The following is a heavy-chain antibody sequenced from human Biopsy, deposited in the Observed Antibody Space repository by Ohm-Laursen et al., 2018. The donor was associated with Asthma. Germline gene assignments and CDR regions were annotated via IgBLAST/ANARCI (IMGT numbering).Heavy chain of an antibody. Sequence: SLRLSCAASVFTVSRDHMFWGRQAPGKGLEWVSVIYSGGTSHTADSVRGRFTISRDFSKNTLHLQMHSLRVEDTAVYYCARGDSSGWSHYYFDYWGQGTLVTVSS. J-gene: IGHJ4*02. CDR2: IYSGGTS. CDR1: VFTVSRDH. CDR3: ARGDSSGWSHYYFDY. D-gene: IGHD6-19*01. V-gene: IGHV3-53*01.